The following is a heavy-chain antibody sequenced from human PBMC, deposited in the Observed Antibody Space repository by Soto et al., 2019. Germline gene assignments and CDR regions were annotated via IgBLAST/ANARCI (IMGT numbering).Heavy chain of an antibody. Sequence: QVQLVESGGGVVQPGRSLRLSCAASGFTFSSYGMHWVRQAPGKGLGWVAVIWYDGSNKYYADSVKGRFTISRDNSKNTLYLQMNSLRAEDTAVYYCARGRAEYSSSSDAFDIWGQGTMVTVSS. CDR2: IWYDGSNK. V-gene: IGHV3-33*01. J-gene: IGHJ3*02. CDR3: ARGRAEYSSSSDAFDI. CDR1: GFTFSSYG. D-gene: IGHD6-6*01.